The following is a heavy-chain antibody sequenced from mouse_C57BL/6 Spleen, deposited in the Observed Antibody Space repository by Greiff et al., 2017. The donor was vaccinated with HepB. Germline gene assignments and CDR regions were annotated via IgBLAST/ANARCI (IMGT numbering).Heavy chain of an antibody. J-gene: IGHJ3*01. D-gene: IGHD2-3*01. V-gene: IGHV1-18*01. CDR2: INPNNGGT. CDR3: ARLDDGYYWFAY. Sequence: VQLKQSGPELVKPGASVKIPCKASGYTFTDYNMDWVKQSHGKSLEWIGDINPNNGGTIYNQKFKGKATLTVDESSSTAYMELRSLTSEDTAVYYCARLDDGYYWFAYGGQGTLVTVSA. CDR1: GYTFTDYN.